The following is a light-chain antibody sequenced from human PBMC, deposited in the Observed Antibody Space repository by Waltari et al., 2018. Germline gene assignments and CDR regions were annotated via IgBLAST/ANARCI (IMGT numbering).Light chain of an antibody. V-gene: IGKV3-15*01. CDR1: PRIGRD. CDR3: QQYHEWPYT. Sequence: EIIMTQSPGTLSASPGETVNLSCRASPRIGRDVAWYQQKSGQAPRLVMYVTSSRATGIPARFSGSGSGTHFTLTISSLQSDDFATFFGQQYHEWPYTFARGTQVEI. J-gene: IGKJ2*01. CDR2: VTS.